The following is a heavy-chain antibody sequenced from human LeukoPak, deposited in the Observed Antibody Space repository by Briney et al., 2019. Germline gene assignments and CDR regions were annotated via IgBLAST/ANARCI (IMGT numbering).Heavy chain of an antibody. CDR2: VSPSHTTS. CDR1: GYTFRQYS. Sequence: GASVKLSCKASGYTFRQYSISWVRQAPGKGFEWMGWVSPSHTTSVYAQEFKGRVTMTADTNTNTVSMELRSLRFDDTAVYFCARDYILPLETDNGDGFAIWGQGTVVTVSS. CDR3: ARDYILPLETDNGDGFAI. D-gene: IGHD3-3*02. V-gene: IGHV1-18*01. J-gene: IGHJ3*02.